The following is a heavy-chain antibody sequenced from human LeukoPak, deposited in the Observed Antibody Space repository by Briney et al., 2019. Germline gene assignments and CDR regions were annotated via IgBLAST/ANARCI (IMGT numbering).Heavy chain of an antibody. J-gene: IGHJ5*02. CDR3: ARHVRFGYCSSTSCYLGFDP. CDR1: GGSISSYY. V-gene: IGHV4-59*08. Sequence: SETLSLTCTVSGGSISSYYWSWIRQPPGKGLEWIGYIYYSGSTNYNPSLKSRVTISVDTSKNQFSLKLSSVTAADTAVYYCARHVRFGYCSSTSCYLGFDPWGQGTLVTVSS. CDR2: IYYSGST. D-gene: IGHD2-2*01.